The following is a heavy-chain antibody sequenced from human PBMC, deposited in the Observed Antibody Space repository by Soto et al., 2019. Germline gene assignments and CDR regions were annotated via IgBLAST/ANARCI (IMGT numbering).Heavy chain of an antibody. CDR3: ARDSTVVVVAATLDYYGMDV. J-gene: IGHJ6*02. CDR2: IWYDGSNK. V-gene: IGHV3-33*01. Sequence: PGGSLRLSCAASGFTFSSYGMHWVRQAPGKGLEWVAVIWYDGSNKYYADSVKGRFTISRDNSKNTLYLQMNSLRAEDTAVYYCARDSTVVVVAATLDYYGMDVWGQGTTVTVSS. CDR1: GFTFSSYG. D-gene: IGHD2-15*01.